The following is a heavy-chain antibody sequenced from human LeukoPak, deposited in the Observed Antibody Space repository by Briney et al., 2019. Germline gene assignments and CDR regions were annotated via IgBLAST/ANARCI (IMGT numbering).Heavy chain of an antibody. CDR3: ARAGSAELNWFDP. Sequence: ASVKVSCKASGYTFTGYYMHWVRQAPGQGLEWMGWINPNSGGTNYAQKFQGRVTMTRDTSISTAYMELSRLRPDDTAVYYCARAGSAELNWFDPWGQGTLVTVSS. V-gene: IGHV1-2*02. D-gene: IGHD1-7*01. J-gene: IGHJ5*02. CDR2: INPNSGGT. CDR1: GYTFTGYY.